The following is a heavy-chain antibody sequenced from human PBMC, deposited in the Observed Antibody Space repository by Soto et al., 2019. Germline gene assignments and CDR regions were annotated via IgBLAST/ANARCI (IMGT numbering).Heavy chain of an antibody. CDR2: IYYSGST. Sequence: PSETLSLTCAVSGGSISSGGYSWSWIRQPPGKGLEWIGYIYYSGSTYYNPSLKSRVTVFVDTSKNQFSLKLSSVTAADTAVYYCARHPSDFWFDPWGQGTLVTVS. CDR1: GGSISSGGYS. J-gene: IGHJ5*02. D-gene: IGHD2-21*02. CDR3: ARHPSDFWFDP. V-gene: IGHV4-30-2*03.